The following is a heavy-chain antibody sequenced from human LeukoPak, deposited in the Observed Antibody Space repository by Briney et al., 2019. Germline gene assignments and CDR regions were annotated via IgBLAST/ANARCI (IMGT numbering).Heavy chain of an antibody. D-gene: IGHD3-10*01. CDR3: ARGFHYGSGSYFAY. CDR1: GFAFSSYW. V-gene: IGHV3-48*03. Sequence: GGSLRLSCAASGFAFSSYWMSWVRQAPGKGLEWISDINRSGSTIYYADSVKGRFTISRDNAKDSLYLQMNSLRAEDTAVYYCARGFHYGSGSYFAYWGQGTLVTVSS. CDR2: INRSGSTI. J-gene: IGHJ4*02.